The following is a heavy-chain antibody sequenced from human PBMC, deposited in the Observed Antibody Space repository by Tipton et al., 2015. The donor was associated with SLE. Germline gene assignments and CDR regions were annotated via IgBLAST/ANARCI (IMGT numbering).Heavy chain of an antibody. CDR3: ASHGGTGTLVDY. CDR2: IYHSGTT. J-gene: IGHJ4*02. V-gene: IGHV4-59*08. CDR1: GGSISSDY. Sequence: PGLVKPSETLSLTCNVSGGSISSDYWNWIRQPPGKGLEWIGYIYHSGTTNYNPSLKSRVTISLDMSKNQFSLKLSSVTAADTAVYYCASHGGTGTLVDYWGQGTLVTVSS. D-gene: IGHD1/OR15-1a*01.